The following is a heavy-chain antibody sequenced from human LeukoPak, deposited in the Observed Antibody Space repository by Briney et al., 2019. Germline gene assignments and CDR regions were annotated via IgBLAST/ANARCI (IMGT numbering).Heavy chain of an antibody. J-gene: IGHJ4*02. V-gene: IGHV3-73*01. D-gene: IGHD6-19*01. CDR2: IRSKADYYAT. Sequence: GGSLRLSCAASGFTFSDSAIHWVRRASGKGLEWVGRIRSKADYYATSSAASVRGRFTVSRDDSENMAYLQMSSLKIDDTAVYYCTREYSSGWPFDYWGQGTLVTVSS. CDR3: TREYSSGWPFDY. CDR1: GFTFSDSA.